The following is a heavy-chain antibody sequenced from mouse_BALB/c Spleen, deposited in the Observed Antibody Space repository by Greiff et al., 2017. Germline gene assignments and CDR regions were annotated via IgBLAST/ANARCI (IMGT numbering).Heavy chain of an antibody. D-gene: IGHD2-2*01. CDR2: INPSNGGT. V-gene: IGHV1S81*02. CDR1: GYTFTSYY. CDR3: TRLWLRRRTDWYFDV. J-gene: IGHJ1*01. Sequence: QVQLQQPGAELVKPGASVKLSCKASGYTFTSYYMYWVKQRPGQGLEWIGGINPSNGGTNFNEKFKSKATLTVDKSSSTAYMQLSSLTSEDSAVYYCTRLWLRRRTDWYFDVWGAGTTVTVSS.